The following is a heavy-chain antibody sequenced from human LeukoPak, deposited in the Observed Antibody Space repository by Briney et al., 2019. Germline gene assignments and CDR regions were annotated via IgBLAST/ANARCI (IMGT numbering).Heavy chain of an antibody. Sequence: GGSLSLSCAASGFSVSTKYMNWVCQAPGEGLEWVSILYSGSSTYYADSVEGRFIVSRDSSKNTLSLQMNDLRAEDTAVYSCARVGDHFHWYLDLWGRGTLVTVSS. CDR1: GFSVSTKY. CDR3: ARVGDHFHWYLDL. CDR2: LYSGSST. D-gene: IGHD3-3*02. J-gene: IGHJ2*01. V-gene: IGHV3-53*01.